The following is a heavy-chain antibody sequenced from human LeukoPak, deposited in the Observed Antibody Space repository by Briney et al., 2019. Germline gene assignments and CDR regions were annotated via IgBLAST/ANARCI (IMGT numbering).Heavy chain of an antibody. CDR2: ISYDGNNK. CDR3: AKDRPNWGFDP. V-gene: IGHV3-30*04. D-gene: IGHD7-27*01. J-gene: IGHJ5*02. CDR1: GFTFSSYA. Sequence: PGRSLRLSCAASGFTFSSYAMHWVRQAPGKGLEWVAVISYDGNNKYYADSVKGRFTISRDNSKNTLYLQMNSLRVEDTAVYYCAKDRPNWGFDPWGQGTLVTVSS.